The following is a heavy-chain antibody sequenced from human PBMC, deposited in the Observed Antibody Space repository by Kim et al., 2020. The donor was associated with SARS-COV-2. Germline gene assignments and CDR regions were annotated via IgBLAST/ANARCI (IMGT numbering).Heavy chain of an antibody. D-gene: IGHD2-2*02. CDR3: ATEDLDFRRSPYKDDPNCYYTEMDV. V-gene: IGHV1-69*04. J-gene: IGHJ6*04. Sequence: SVKVSCKASGGTFNNFAVSWVRQAPGQGLAWMGRIIPPIGRANYAQKLQGRVTITADKSTATAYRELSSLTSEDTAVYYCATEDLDFRRSPYKDDPNCYYTEMDVWGKGTTVTVYS. CDR2: IIPPIGRA. CDR1: GGTFNNFA.